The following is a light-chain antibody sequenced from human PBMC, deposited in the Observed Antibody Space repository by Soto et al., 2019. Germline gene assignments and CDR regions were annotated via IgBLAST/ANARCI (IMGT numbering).Light chain of an antibody. CDR2: DAS. CDR1: QSVSSY. V-gene: IGKV3-11*01. CDR3: QQYSVYWT. J-gene: IGKJ1*01. Sequence: EIVLTQSPATLSLSPGERATLSCRASQSVSSYLAWYQQKPGQAPRLLIYDASSWAGGVPSRFTGSGSGTEFTLTINSLQPDDFATYYCQQYSVYWTFGQGTKVDIK.